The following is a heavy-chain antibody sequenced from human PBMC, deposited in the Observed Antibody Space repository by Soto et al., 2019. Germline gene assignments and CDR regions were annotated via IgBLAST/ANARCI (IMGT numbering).Heavy chain of an antibody. V-gene: IGHV3-7*05. Sequence: EVQLVESGGGLVQPGGSLRLSCAASGFMFSAYEMNWVRQAPGKGLEWVANIKQDGSEKWYVGSVKGRFTISRDNAKNSLYLQMNSVRDEESAVYFCATGGKWLDFEYWGQGTLVTVSS. CDR3: ATGGKWLDFEY. CDR2: IKQDGSEK. CDR1: GFMFSAYE. J-gene: IGHJ4*02. D-gene: IGHD6-19*01.